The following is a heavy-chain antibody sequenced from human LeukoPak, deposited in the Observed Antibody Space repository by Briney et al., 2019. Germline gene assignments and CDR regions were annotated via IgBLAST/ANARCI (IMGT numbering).Heavy chain of an antibody. CDR2: IYYSGST. Sequence: SETLSLTCTVSGGSISSYYWSWIRQPPGKGLEWIGYIYYSGSTNYHPSLKSRVTISVDTSKHQFSLKLSSVTAADTAVYYCARGQCGGDCYSEWAFDIWGQGTMVTVSS. J-gene: IGHJ3*02. CDR3: ARGQCGGDCYSEWAFDI. V-gene: IGHV4-59*01. D-gene: IGHD2-21*02. CDR1: GGSISSYY.